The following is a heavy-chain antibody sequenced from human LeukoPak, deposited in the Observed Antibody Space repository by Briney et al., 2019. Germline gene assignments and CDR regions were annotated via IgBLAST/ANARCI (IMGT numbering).Heavy chain of an antibody. CDR1: GDTVSSNTAA. D-gene: IGHD6-6*01. Sequence: SQTLSLTCAISGDTVSSNTAAWNWIRQSPSRGLEWLGRSYYRSKWNTDYAASVQNRITINPDTSTNQFSLQLKSATPEDTAVYYCSRQRSTSTYYFGLDVWGQGTTVTVSS. CDR2: SYYRSKWNT. J-gene: IGHJ6*02. CDR3: SRQRSTSTYYFGLDV. V-gene: IGHV6-1*01.